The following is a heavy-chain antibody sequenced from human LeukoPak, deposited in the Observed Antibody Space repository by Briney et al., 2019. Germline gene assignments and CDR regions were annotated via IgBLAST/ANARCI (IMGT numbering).Heavy chain of an antibody. V-gene: IGHV3-30*18. CDR2: ISYDGSNK. CDR1: GFTFGDYA. J-gene: IGHJ6*02. CDR3: AKSGYYYYGMDV. D-gene: IGHD6-25*01. Sequence: GGSLRRSCTASGFTFGDYAMSWVRQAPGKGLEWVAVISYDGSNKYYADSVKGRFTISRDNSKNTLYLQMNSLRAEDTAVYYCAKSGYYYYGMDVWGQGTTVTVSS.